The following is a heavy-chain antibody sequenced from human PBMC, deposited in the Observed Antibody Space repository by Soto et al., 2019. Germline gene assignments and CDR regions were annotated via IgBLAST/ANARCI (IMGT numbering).Heavy chain of an antibody. V-gene: IGHV3-7*03. Sequence: WGSLRLSCAASGFTFSSYWMSWVRQAPGKGLEWVANIKQDGSEKYYVDYVKGRFTISRDNAKNSLYLQMNSLRAEDTAVYYCARWQDSRGPNPFDYWGQGTLVTVSS. CDR3: ARWQDSRGPNPFDY. J-gene: IGHJ4*02. CDR2: IKQDGSEK. CDR1: GFTFSSYW. D-gene: IGHD3-22*01.